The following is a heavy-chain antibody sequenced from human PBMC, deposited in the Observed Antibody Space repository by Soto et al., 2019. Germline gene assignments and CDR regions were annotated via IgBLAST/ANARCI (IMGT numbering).Heavy chain of an antibody. V-gene: IGHV4-59*08. CDR3: ARLSYYPYAFDI. CDR2: IYYSGST. D-gene: IGHD3-10*01. J-gene: IGHJ3*02. Sequence: AETLSLTCTVSGGSISSYYWSWIRQPPGKGLEWIGYIYYSGSTNYNPSLKSRVTISVDTSKNQFSLKLSSVTAADTAVYYCARLSYYPYAFDIWGQGTTVTVSS. CDR1: GGSISSYY.